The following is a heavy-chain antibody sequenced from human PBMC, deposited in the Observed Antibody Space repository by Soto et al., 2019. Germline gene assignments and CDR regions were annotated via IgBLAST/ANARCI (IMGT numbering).Heavy chain of an antibody. D-gene: IGHD5-18*01. V-gene: IGHV1-2*02. CDR1: GYTFIGYY. CDR2: IIPNSDGA. Sequence: QVQLVQSGTEVKKRGASGKVSCKASGYTFIGYYMPWVRQSPGQGIEWMGWIIPNSDGACSAKQFQGRVSMTRDTSISTAYMELSSLTSDDTAVYYCARSRTQAWLEIIGGMDVWGQGTTVTVS. CDR3: ARSRTQAWLEIIGGMDV. J-gene: IGHJ6*02.